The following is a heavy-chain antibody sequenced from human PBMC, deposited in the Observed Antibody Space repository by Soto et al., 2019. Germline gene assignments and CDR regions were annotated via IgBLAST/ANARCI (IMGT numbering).Heavy chain of an antibody. J-gene: IGHJ4*02. Sequence: QVQLVQSGAEVKETGSSVKVSCKSSGYIFKNYAVTWLRQAPGQGLEWMGGIIPVFGTPDYSQKFRGRVTITEEESTSTVYMELRSLTSEDTAVYYCARHLYDSVWGSYRHWGQGTLVTVSS. CDR1: GYIFKNYA. V-gene: IGHV1-69*01. CDR3: ARHLYDSVWGSYRH. D-gene: IGHD3-16*02. CDR2: IIPVFGTP.